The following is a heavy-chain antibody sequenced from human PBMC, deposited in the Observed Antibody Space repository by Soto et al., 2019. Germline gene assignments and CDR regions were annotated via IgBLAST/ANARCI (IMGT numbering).Heavy chain of an antibody. CDR2: INSDGSRT. D-gene: IGHD5-12*01. CDR1: GFTFSSYW. J-gene: IGHJ6*02. V-gene: IGHV3-74*01. CDR3: ARGYRGIVATGYYYYYGMDV. Sequence: EVQLVESGGGLVQPGGSLRLSCAASGFTFSSYWMHWVRQAPGKGLVWVSRINSDGSRTSYADSVKGRLTISRDNAKNPLYLQMNSLRAEDTAVYYCARGYRGIVATGYYYYYGMDVWGQGTTVTVSS.